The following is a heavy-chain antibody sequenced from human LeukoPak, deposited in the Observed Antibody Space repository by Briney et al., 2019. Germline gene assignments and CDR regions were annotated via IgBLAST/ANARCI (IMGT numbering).Heavy chain of an antibody. CDR3: ARGARTSSSFPCVI. J-gene: IGHJ4*02. Sequence: GASVKVSCKVSGYTLTELSMHWVRQAPGKGLEWMGGFDPEDGETIYAQKFQGRVTMTEDTSTSTDYMELRSLKSDDTAVYYCARGARTSSSFPCVIWGQGTLVTVSS. CDR1: GYTLTELS. D-gene: IGHD6-6*01. CDR2: FDPEDGET. V-gene: IGHV1-24*01.